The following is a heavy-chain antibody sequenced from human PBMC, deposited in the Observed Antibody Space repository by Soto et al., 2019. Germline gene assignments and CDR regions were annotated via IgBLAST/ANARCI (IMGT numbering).Heavy chain of an antibody. CDR1: GFTFGDYA. V-gene: IGHV3-49*03. CDR3: TRDNPSYYDFWSGYYGRGQYGYFDY. Sequence: GGSLRLSCTASGFTFGDYAMSWFRQAPGKGLEWVGFIRSKAYGGTTEYAASVKGRFTISRDDSKSIAYLQMNSLKTEDTAVYYCTRDNPSYYDFWSGYYGRGQYGYFDYWGQGTLVTVSS. D-gene: IGHD3-3*01. CDR2: IRSKAYGGTT. J-gene: IGHJ4*02.